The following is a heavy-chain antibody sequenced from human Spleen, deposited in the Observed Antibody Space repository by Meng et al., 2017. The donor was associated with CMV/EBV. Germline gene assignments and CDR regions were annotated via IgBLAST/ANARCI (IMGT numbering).Heavy chain of an antibody. J-gene: IGHJ4*02. CDR1: GGSISIGGYY. CDR3: ATQGTGEPGYFDY. D-gene: IGHD7-27*01. CDR2: IYYGGST. V-gene: IGHV4-31*02. Sequence: SGGSISIGGYYWSWIRQHPGKGLEWIGYIYYGGSTYYNPSLKSRVTISVDTSKNQFSLKLSSVTAADTAVYYCATQGTGEPGYFDYWGQGTLVTVSS.